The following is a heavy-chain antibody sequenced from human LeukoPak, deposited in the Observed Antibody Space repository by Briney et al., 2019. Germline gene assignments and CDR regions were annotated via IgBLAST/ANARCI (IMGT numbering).Heavy chain of an antibody. CDR3: ARAPRWLQLVIDY. V-gene: IGHV4-34*01. Sequence: SETLSLTCAVYGGSFSGYYWSWIRQPPGKGLEWIGEINHSGSTNYNPSLKSRVTISVDTSKNQFSLKLSSVTAADTAVYYCARAPRWLQLVIDYWGQGTLVTASS. J-gene: IGHJ4*02. CDR1: GGSFSGYY. CDR2: INHSGST. D-gene: IGHD5-24*01.